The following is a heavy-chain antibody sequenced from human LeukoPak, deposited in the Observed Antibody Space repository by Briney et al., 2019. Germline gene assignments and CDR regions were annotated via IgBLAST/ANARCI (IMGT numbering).Heavy chain of an antibody. Sequence: QTGGSRRLSCAASGFTFSSYWMHWVRQAPGKGLVWVSRINSDGSSTSYADSVNGRFTISRDNAKNTLYLQMNSLRAEDTAVYYCARDPAYSGYDRYNWFVPWGEGTLVTVSS. CDR1: GFTFSSYW. D-gene: IGHD5-12*01. V-gene: IGHV3-74*01. J-gene: IGHJ5*02. CDR2: INSDGSST. CDR3: ARDPAYSGYDRYNWFVP.